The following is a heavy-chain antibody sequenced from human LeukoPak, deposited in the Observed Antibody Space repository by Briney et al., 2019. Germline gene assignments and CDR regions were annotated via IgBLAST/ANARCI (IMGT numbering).Heavy chain of an antibody. Sequence: PGGSLRLSCAASGFTFSSYAMSWVRQAPGKGLEWVSAISGSGGSTYYADSVKGRFTISRDNSKNTLYLQMNSLRAEDTAVYYCAKDGLEWFGELKDYWGQGTLVTVS. CDR3: AKDGLEWFGELKDY. J-gene: IGHJ4*02. V-gene: IGHV3-23*01. CDR1: GFTFSSYA. CDR2: ISGSGGST. D-gene: IGHD3-10*01.